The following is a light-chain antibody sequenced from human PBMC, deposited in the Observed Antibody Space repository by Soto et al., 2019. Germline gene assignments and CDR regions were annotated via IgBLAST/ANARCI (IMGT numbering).Light chain of an antibody. CDR1: QSFRGL. V-gene: IGKV3-11*01. CDR2: DAY. CDR3: QQRHMSPIT. J-gene: IGKJ5*01. Sequence: EVVLTQSPVTLSLSPGERATLSCRASQSFRGLLAWYQQKPGQAPRLLIYDAYNRATGIPPRFGGSGSGTDFSLTISSLEPEDSAIYYCQQRHMSPITFGQGTRRENK.